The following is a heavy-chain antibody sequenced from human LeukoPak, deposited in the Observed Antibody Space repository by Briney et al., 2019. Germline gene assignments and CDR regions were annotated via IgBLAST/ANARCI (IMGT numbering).Heavy chain of an antibody. J-gene: IGHJ4*02. V-gene: IGHV4-61*02. CDR3: ARDMPGGYNWYFDY. Sequence: SETLSLTCTVSGGSISSGSYYWSWIRQPAGKGLEWIGRIYTSGSTNYNPSLKSRVTISVDTSKNQFSLKLSSVTAADTAVYYCARDMPGGYNWYFDYWGQETLVTVSS. CDR2: IYTSGST. CDR1: GGSISSGSYY. D-gene: IGHD5-24*01.